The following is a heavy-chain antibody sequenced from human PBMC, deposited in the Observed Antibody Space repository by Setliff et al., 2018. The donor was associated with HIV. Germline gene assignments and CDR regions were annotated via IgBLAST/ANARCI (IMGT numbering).Heavy chain of an antibody. V-gene: IGHV3-48*01. Sequence: PGGSLRLSCAVSGFTFNSHTMNWVRQAPGEGLEWISHISSDSSAIYYADSVKGRFTISRDNAKNSLFLQMNSLRAEDTAVYYCARAYISGWRYFDYWGQGTLVTVS. CDR2: ISSDSSAI. CDR3: ARAYISGWRYFDY. CDR1: GFTFNSHT. J-gene: IGHJ4*02. D-gene: IGHD6-19*01.